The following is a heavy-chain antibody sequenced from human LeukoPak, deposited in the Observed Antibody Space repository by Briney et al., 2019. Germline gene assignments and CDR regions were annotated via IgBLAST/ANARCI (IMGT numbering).Heavy chain of an antibody. CDR1: GGXISSYY. CDR2: IYYSGST. D-gene: IGHD6-19*01. J-gene: IGHJ4*02. Sequence: PSETLSLTCTVSGGXISSYYCSWIRQPPGKGLEWIGYIYYSGSTNYNPSLKSRVTISVDTSKNQFSLKLSSVTAADTAVYYCARSKVEPWLATDYWGQGTLVTVSS. CDR3: ARSKVEPWLATDY. V-gene: IGHV4-59*08.